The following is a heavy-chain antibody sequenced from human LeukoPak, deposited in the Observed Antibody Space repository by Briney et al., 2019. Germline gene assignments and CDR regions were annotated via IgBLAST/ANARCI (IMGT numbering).Heavy chain of an antibody. CDR1: GLTFSSYS. Sequence: GGSLRLSCAASGLTFSSYSMNWVRQAPGKGLEWVSSISSSSTYIYYADSLKGRFTISRDNAKNSLSLQMNSLRAEDTAVYYCAIDTHCSSTSCYNAFDIWGQGTMVTVSS. CDR3: AIDTHCSSTSCYNAFDI. D-gene: IGHD2-2*02. CDR2: ISSSSTYI. J-gene: IGHJ3*02. V-gene: IGHV3-21*01.